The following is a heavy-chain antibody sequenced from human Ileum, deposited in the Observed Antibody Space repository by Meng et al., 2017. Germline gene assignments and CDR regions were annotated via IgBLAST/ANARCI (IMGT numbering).Heavy chain of an antibody. D-gene: IGHD6-19*01. V-gene: IGHV4-38-2*02. CDR2: IYHSGST. J-gene: IGHJ4*02. Sequence: GSLRLSCTVSGYSISSGYYWGWIRQPPGKGLEWIGSIYHSGSTYYNPSLKSRVTISVDTSKNQFSLKLSSVTAADTAVYYCARGGWYGRNFDYWGQGTLVTVSS. CDR1: GYSISSGYY. CDR3: ARGGWYGRNFDY.